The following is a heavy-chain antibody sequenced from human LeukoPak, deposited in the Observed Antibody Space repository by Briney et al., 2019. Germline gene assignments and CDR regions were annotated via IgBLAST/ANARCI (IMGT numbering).Heavy chain of an antibody. CDR1: GFTFSSYW. CDR3: AREGYSSSWYQGNTKASAFDY. V-gene: IGHV3-7*01. J-gene: IGHJ4*02. Sequence: PGGSLRLSCAASGFTFSSYWMNWVRQAPGKGLEWVANIKKDGSDKNYLGSVKGRFTISRDNAKNSLYLQMDSLRAEDTAVYYCAREGYSSSWYQGNTKASAFDYWGQGTLVTVSS. D-gene: IGHD6-13*01. CDR2: IKKDGSDK.